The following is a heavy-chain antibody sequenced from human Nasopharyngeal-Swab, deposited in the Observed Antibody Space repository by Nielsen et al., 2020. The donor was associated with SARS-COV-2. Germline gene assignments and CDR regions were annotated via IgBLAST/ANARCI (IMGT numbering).Heavy chain of an antibody. D-gene: IGHD6-13*01. V-gene: IGHV1-46*01. J-gene: IGHJ3*02. CDR1: GGTFSSYA. CDR2: INPSGGST. Sequence: ASVKVSCKASGGTFSSYAISWVRQAPGQGLEWMGIINPSGGSTSYAQKFQGRVTMTRDTSTSTVYMELSSLRSEDTAVYYCARDDSTAAGTKAFDIWGQGTMVTVSS. CDR3: ARDDSTAAGTKAFDI.